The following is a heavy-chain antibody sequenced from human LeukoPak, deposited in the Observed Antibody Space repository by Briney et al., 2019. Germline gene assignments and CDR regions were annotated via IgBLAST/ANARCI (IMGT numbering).Heavy chain of an antibody. V-gene: IGHV4-39*01. CDR3: ARHVDYYYYYMDV. J-gene: IGHJ6*03. Sequence: SETLSLTCAVYGGSFSGYYWSWLRQPPGKGLEWIGSIYYSGSTYYNPSLKSRVTISVDTSKNQFPLKLSSVTAADTAVYYCARHVDYYYYYMDVWGKGTTVTVSS. CDR1: GGSFSGYY. CDR2: IYYSGST.